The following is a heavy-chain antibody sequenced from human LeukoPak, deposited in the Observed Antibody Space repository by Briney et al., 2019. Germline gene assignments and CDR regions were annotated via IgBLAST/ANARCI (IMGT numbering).Heavy chain of an antibody. V-gene: IGHV1-8*03. CDR2: MNPNSSNT. D-gene: IGHD1-26*01. Sequence: ASVKVSCKASGYTFTSYDINWVRQATGQGLEWMGWMNPNSSNTGYAQKFQGRVTITRNTSISTAYMELSSLRSEDTAVYYCARGRRVGAWRDFDPWGQGTLVTVSS. J-gene: IGHJ5*02. CDR1: GYTFTSYD. CDR3: ARGRRVGAWRDFDP.